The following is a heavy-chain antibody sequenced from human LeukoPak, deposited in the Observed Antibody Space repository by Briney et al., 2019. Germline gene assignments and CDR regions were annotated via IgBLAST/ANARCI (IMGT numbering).Heavy chain of an antibody. CDR3: AKLMGALTRLSSFDY. V-gene: IGHV3-74*01. J-gene: IGHJ4*02. Sequence: PGGSLRLSCVASGFSINNYWMHWVRQAPGKGLMWVSRISSDATTTNYADSVKGRFTISRDNSKNTLYLQMNSLRAEDTAVYYCAKLMGALTRLSSFDYWGQGTLVTVSS. CDR2: ISSDATTT. CDR1: GFSINNYW. D-gene: IGHD1-26*01.